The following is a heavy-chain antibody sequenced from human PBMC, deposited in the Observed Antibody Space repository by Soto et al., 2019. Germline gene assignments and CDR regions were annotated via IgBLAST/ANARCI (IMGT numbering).Heavy chain of an antibody. CDR1: GFTFSIYA. V-gene: IGHV3-23*01. CDR3: AKDHSSGWYTLNWFDP. CDR2: ISGSGGST. D-gene: IGHD6-19*01. J-gene: IGHJ5*02. Sequence: GSLRLSCAASGFTFSIYAMSWVRQAPGKGLEWVSAISGSGGSTYYADSVKGRFTISRDNSKNTLYLQMNSLRAEDTAVYYCAKDHSSGWYTLNWFDPWGQGTLVTVPQ.